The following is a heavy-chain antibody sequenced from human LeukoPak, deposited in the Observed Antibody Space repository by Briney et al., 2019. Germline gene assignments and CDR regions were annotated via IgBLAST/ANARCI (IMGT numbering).Heavy chain of an antibody. Sequence: SETLSLTCTVSGGSISNDYWCWIRQPPGKGLEWIGYIYYSGSTNSNPSLKSRVTISLDTSKNQFSLKLSSVTAADTAVYYCARSGQFISAGPITFLYWGRGSLVTVSS. J-gene: IGHJ4*02. CDR2: IYYSGST. CDR1: GGSISNDY. D-gene: IGHD6-13*01. CDR3: ARSGQFISAGPITFLY. V-gene: IGHV4-59*01.